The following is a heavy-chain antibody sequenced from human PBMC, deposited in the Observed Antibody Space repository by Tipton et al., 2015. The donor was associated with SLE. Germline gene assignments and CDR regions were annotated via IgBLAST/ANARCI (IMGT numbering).Heavy chain of an antibody. Sequence: GSLRLSCAASGFAFSSYAMTWVRQAPGKGLEWVSFIYSGGSTYYADSVKGRFTISRDNSKNTLYLQMNSLRTEDTALYYCAKDNGQNGMDVWCQVTTVTVSS. CDR3: AKDNGQNGMDV. CDR2: IYSGGST. CDR1: GFAFSSYA. J-gene: IGHJ6*02. V-gene: IGHV3-23*03.